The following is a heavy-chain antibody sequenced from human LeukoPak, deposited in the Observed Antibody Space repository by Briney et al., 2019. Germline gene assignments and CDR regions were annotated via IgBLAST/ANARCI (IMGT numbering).Heavy chain of an antibody. CDR3: AKDSTVSPFYYYYMDV. J-gene: IGHJ6*03. Sequence: GRSLRLSCAASGFTFDDYAMHWVRQAPGKGLEWVSGISWNSGSIGYADSVKGRFTISRDNAKNSLYLQMNSLRAEDTALHYCAKDSTVSPFYYYYMDVWGKGTTVTVSS. CDR2: ISWNSGSI. CDR1: GFTFDDYA. V-gene: IGHV3-9*01. D-gene: IGHD4-17*01.